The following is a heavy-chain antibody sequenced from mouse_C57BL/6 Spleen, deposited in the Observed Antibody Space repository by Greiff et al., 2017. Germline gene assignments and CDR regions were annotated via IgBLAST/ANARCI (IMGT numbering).Heavy chain of an antibody. D-gene: IGHD1-1*01. V-gene: IGHV4-1*01. CDR3: ARPLYGSSPHGYFDV. J-gene: IGHJ1*03. CDR2: INPDSSTI. Sequence: EVKVEESGGGLVQPGGSLKLSCAASGIDFSRYWMSWVRRAPGQVLEWIGEINPDSSTINYAPSLKDKFIISRDNAKNTLYLQMSKVRSEDTALYYCARPLYGSSPHGYFDVWGTGTTLTVSS. CDR1: GIDFSRYW.